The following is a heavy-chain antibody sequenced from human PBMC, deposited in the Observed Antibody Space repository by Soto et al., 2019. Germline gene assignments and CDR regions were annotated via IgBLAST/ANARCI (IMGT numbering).Heavy chain of an antibody. J-gene: IGHJ6*02. CDR3: ARVSGSYYYGMDV. Sequence: QVQLQESGPGLVKPSETLSLTCAVSGGSISSSNWWSWVRQPPGKGLEWIGEIYHSGSTNYNPSLKSLVTISVDKSKNQFSLKLSSVTAADTAVYYCARVSGSYYYGMDVWGQGTTVTVSS. D-gene: IGHD1-26*01. V-gene: IGHV4-4*02. CDR1: GGSISSSNW. CDR2: IYHSGST.